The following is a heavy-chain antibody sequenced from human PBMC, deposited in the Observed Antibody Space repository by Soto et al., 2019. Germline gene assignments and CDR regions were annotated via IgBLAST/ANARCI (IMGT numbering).Heavy chain of an antibody. CDR1: GYAFMSCS. D-gene: IGHD3-10*01. CDR2: ISSSSSYT. Sequence: GGSVTLFSAAFGYAFMSCSLSRVLQAEGKGLEWVSFISSSSSYTYYSDSVTGRFTISRDNAKNSLYLQMHSLRAEDTAGYYCAKDRGRGSPVSGSLHVWGQGTTVTVS. V-gene: IGHV3-21*01. CDR3: AKDRGRGSPVSGSLHV. J-gene: IGHJ6*02.